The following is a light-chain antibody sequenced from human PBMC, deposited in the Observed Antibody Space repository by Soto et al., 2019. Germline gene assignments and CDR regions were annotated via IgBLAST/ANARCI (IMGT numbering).Light chain of an antibody. CDR2: GSH. CDR1: PSNIGSNA. J-gene: IGLJ3*02. V-gene: IGLV1-44*01. CDR3: SAWDDSLSGPV. Sequence: QSVLTQPPSASGTPGQRVTISCSGSPSNIGSNAVNWYQQLPGTAPKLLISGSHQRPSGIPDRFSGSKSGTSASLAISGLQSEDEADYYCSAWDDSLSGPVFGGGTKLTVL.